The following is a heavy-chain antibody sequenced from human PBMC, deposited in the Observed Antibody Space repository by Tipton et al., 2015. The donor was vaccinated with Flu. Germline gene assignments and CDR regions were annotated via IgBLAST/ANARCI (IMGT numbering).Heavy chain of an antibody. CDR1: GFTVSSNY. V-gene: IGHV3-53*01. Sequence: SLRLSCAASGFTVSSNYMSWVRQAPGKGLEWVSVIYSGGSTYYADSVKGRFTISRDNSKNTLYLQMNSLRAEDTAVYYCASLRSGSYLDYWGQGTLVPVSS. D-gene: IGHD1-26*01. CDR2: IYSGGST. J-gene: IGHJ4*02. CDR3: ASLRSGSYLDY.